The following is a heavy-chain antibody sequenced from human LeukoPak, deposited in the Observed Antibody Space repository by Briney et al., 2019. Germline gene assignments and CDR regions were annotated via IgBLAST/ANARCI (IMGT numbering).Heavy chain of an antibody. Sequence: ASVKVSCKASGYTFTGYYMHWVRQAPGQGLEWMGRINPNRGGTNYAQKFQGTVTMTRDTSISTAYIELSRVRSDDSAVYYCAGGGSVVWGQGTLVTVSS. CDR2: INPNRGGT. D-gene: IGHD2-15*01. V-gene: IGHV1-2*06. J-gene: IGHJ4*02. CDR1: GYTFTGYY. CDR3: AGGGSVV.